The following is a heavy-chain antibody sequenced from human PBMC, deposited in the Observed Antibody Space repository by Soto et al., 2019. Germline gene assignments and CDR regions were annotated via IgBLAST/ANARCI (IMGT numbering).Heavy chain of an antibody. CDR1: GFTFSSYA. CDR2: VNNDGGNS. Sequence: GGSLRLSCAASGFTFSSYAMNWVRQAPEKGLVWVSRVNNDGGNSIYADSVTGRFITSRDNAKNMVYLQMNTLRTEDTAVYYCARGGFHHGFDIWGQGTMVTVSS. CDR3: ARGGFHHGFDI. V-gene: IGHV3-74*01. J-gene: IGHJ3*02.